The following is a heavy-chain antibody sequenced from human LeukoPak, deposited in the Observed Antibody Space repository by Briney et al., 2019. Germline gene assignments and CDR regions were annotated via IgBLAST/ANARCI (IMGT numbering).Heavy chain of an antibody. CDR1: GGSISSGDYY. CDR3: ARGAAGYSYG. V-gene: IGHV4-61*08. Sequence: PSETLSLTCTVSGGSISSGDYYWSWIRQPPGKGLEWIGYIYYSGSTNYNPSLKSRVTISIDTSKNQFSLRLSSVTAADTAVYYCARGAAGYSYGWGQGTLVTVSS. D-gene: IGHD5-18*01. J-gene: IGHJ4*02. CDR2: IYYSGST.